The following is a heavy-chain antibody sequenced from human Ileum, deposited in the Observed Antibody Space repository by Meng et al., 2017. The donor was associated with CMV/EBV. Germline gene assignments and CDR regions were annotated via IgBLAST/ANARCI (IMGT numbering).Heavy chain of an antibody. CDR3: ARAGSSGWYDAFDI. Sequence: ASVKVSCKASDYTFTSYGISWVRQAPGRGLEWMGWISAYNGNTNYAQKLQGRVTMTTDTSTTTAYMELRSLRSDDTAVYYCARAGSSGWYDAFDIWGQGTMVTVSS. V-gene: IGHV1-18*01. CDR1: DYTFTSYG. CDR2: ISAYNGNT. D-gene: IGHD6-19*01. J-gene: IGHJ3*02.